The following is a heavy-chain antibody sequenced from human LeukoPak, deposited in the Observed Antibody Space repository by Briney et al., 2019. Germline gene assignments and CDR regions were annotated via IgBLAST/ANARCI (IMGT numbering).Heavy chain of an antibody. V-gene: IGHV3-74*01. CDR3: ARGGFHHGFDI. CDR1: GFTFSSYG. J-gene: IGHJ3*02. D-gene: IGHD1-14*01. CDR2: IDNDGSDT. Sequence: GSLRLSCAASGFTFSSYGIHWVRQAPGKGLAWVSRIDNDGSDTIFADSVKGRFTLSRDNAKNTVYLQMNSLRAEDTAVYYCARGGFHHGFDIWGQGTMVTVS.